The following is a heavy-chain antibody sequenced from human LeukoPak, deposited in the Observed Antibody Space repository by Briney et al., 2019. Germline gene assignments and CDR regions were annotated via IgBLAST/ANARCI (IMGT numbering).Heavy chain of an antibody. CDR2: IRSKAYGGTT. D-gene: IGHD1-1*01. V-gene: IGHV3-49*04. J-gene: IGHJ4*02. CDR1: GFTFGDYA. Sequence: PGGSLRLSCTASGFTFGDYAMSWVRQAPGKGLEWVGFIRSKAYGGTTEYAASVKGRFTISRDDSKSIAYLQMNSLRAGDTAVYYCANLTPDSTTPTGFWGRGTLVTVSS. CDR3: ANLTPDSTTPTGF.